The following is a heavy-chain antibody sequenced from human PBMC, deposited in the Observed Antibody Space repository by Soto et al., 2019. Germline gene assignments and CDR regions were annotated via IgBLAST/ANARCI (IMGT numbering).Heavy chain of an antibody. CDR1: GFSFDEYG. Sequence: EVQLVESGGGLVQPGRSLRLSCAASGFSFDEYGMHWVRQAPGKGLEWVSGISWNSGTIGYADSVKGRFSISRDNAKKSLYLQMNRLRAEDRALYYCAKSKGGTANGMDVWGQGTTVSVSS. CDR2: ISWNSGTI. CDR3: AKSKGGTANGMDV. J-gene: IGHJ6*02. V-gene: IGHV3-9*01. D-gene: IGHD2-21*02.